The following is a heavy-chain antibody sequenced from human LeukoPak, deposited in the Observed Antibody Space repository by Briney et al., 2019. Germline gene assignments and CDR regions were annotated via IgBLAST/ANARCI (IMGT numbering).Heavy chain of an antibody. Sequence: ASVKVSCKASGYTFSDYYLHWVRQAPGHGLEWMGWINPHSGGTHYAQKFQGRVTMTRDTSISTAYMELSSLRSDDTAVYFCAREIVATIGGAFDIWGQVTMVTVSS. CDR1: GYTFSDYY. V-gene: IGHV1-2*02. D-gene: IGHD5-12*01. J-gene: IGHJ3*02. CDR3: AREIVATIGGAFDI. CDR2: INPHSGGT.